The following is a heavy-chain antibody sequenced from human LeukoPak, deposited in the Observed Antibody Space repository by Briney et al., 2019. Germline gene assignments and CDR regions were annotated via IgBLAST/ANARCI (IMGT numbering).Heavy chain of an antibody. CDR1: GFTFSSYA. V-gene: IGHV3-23*01. CDR2: ISGSGGST. D-gene: IGHD3-16*01. CDR3: ARDGPWGGYFDY. Sequence: GGSLRLSCAASGFTFSSYAMSWVRQAPGKGLEWVSAISGSGGSTYYADSVKGRFTISRDNAKNSLYLQMNSLRAEDTAVYYCARDGPWGGYFDYWGQGTLVTVSS. J-gene: IGHJ4*02.